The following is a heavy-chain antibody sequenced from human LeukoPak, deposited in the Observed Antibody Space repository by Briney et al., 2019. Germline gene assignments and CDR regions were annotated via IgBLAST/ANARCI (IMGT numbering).Heavy chain of an antibody. Sequence: ASVKVSCKASGYTFTGYYMHWVRQAPGQGLDWMGWISAYNGNTNYAQKLQGRVTMTTDTSTSTAYMELWSLRSDDTAVYYCARDSRRSRPRYFDWLPALVDAFDIWGQGTMVTVSS. J-gene: IGHJ3*02. V-gene: IGHV1-18*04. CDR2: ISAYNGNT. CDR1: GYTFTGYY. D-gene: IGHD3-9*01. CDR3: ARDSRRSRPRYFDWLPALVDAFDI.